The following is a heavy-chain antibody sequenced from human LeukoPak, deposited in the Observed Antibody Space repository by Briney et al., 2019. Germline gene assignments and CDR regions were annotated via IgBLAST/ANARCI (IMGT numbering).Heavy chain of an antibody. CDR1: GGSITSYY. CDR2: IYSTGTT. V-gene: IGHV4-4*07. Sequence: PETLSLTCTVSGGSITSYYWTWIRQPAGRGLEWIGRIYSTGTTNYSPSLKSRVTMSVDTSKNQFSLRLTSVTAADTAVYYCAGPNLWGLQHWGQGTLVTVSS. J-gene: IGHJ1*01. D-gene: IGHD1-7*01. CDR3: AGPNLWGLQH.